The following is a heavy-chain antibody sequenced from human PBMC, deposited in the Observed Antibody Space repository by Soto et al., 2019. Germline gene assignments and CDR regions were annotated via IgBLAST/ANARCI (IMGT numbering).Heavy chain of an antibody. D-gene: IGHD3-10*01. CDR2: IYSGGTT. V-gene: IGHV3-66*04. Sequence: EVQLVESGGGLVQPGESLRLSCAASGFTVSSNYMSWVRQAPGKGLEWVSLIYSGGTTDYADSVKGRFTISRDNSENTLFLQMNSLRAEDTAVYYCAKPYGPLAFDYWGRGTLVTVS. CDR1: GFTVSSNY. CDR3: AKPYGPLAFDY. J-gene: IGHJ4*02.